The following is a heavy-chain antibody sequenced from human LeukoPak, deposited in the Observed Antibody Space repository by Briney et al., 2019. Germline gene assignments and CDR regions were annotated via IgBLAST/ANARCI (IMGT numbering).Heavy chain of an antibody. V-gene: IGHV1-8*01. CDR1: GYIFTNFD. Sequence: ASVKVSCKASGYIFTNFDLNWVRQATGQGLEWMGWMNPNTGDTAYAHKFQGRLTMTRDTSISTAYMELSSLRSEDTAIYFCATVHYVWGTFRYNPEGLDPWGQGTLVTVSS. CDR3: ATVHYVWGTFRYNPEGLDP. J-gene: IGHJ5*02. CDR2: MNPNTGDT. D-gene: IGHD3-16*02.